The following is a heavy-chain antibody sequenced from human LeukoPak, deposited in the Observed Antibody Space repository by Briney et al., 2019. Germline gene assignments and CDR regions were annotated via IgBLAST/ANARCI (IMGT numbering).Heavy chain of an antibody. D-gene: IGHD2-2*01. CDR2: MSYDGSNK. V-gene: IGHV3-30*04. Sequence: GGSLRLSCAASGFTFSSYAMHWVRQAPGKGLEWVAVMSYDGSNKYYADSVKGRFTISRDNSKNTLYLQMNSLRAEDTAVYYCATILGVVVPAATYYFDYWGQGTLVTVSS. J-gene: IGHJ4*02. CDR1: GFTFSSYA. CDR3: ATILGVVVPAATYYFDY.